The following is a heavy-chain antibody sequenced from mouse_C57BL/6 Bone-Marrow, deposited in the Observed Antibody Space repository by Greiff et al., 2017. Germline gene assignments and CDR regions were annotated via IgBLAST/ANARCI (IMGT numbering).Heavy chain of an antibody. CDR2: ISPGSGST. J-gene: IGHJ4*01. CDR1: GYTFTSYW. V-gene: IGHV1-55*01. D-gene: IGHD1-2*01. Sequence: VQLQQPGAELVKPGASVKMSCKASGYTFTSYWITWVKQRPGQGLEWIGDISPGSGSTNYNEKFKSKATLTVDTSSSTAYMQLSSLTSEDSAVYYCARLLRPYYYAMDYWGQGTSVTVSS. CDR3: ARLLRPYYYAMDY.